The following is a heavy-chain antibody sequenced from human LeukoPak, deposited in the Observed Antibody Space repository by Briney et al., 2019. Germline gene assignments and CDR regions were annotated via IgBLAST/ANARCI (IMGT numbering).Heavy chain of an antibody. CDR2: INTDGSRT. CDR3: ARSLTGALQRRDIDY. V-gene: IGHV3-74*01. J-gene: IGHJ4*02. D-gene: IGHD1-26*01. CDR1: GFTFSSYW. Sequence: GGSLRLSCAASGFTFSSYWMHWVRQAPGKGLVWVARINTDGSRTNYADSVEGRFTISRDNAKNTLFLQMNSLRAEDTAVYSCARSLTGALQRRDIDYWGQGTLVTVSS.